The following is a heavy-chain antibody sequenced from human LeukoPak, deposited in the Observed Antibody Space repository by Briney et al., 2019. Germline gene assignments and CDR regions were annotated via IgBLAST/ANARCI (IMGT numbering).Heavy chain of an antibody. CDR2: IIPILGIA. D-gene: IGHD3-22*01. J-gene: IGHJ3*02. CDR1: GGTFSSYA. CDR3: ARGRRITMIVVVIAEDAFDI. Sequence: SVKVSCKASGGTFSSYAISWVRQAPGQGLEWMGRIIPILGIANYAQKFQGRVTITADKSTSTAYMELSSLRSEDTAVYYCARGRRITMIVVVIAEDAFDIWGQGTMATVSS. V-gene: IGHV1-69*04.